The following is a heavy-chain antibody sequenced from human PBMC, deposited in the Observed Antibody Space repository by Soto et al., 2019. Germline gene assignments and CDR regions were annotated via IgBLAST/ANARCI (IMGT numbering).Heavy chain of an antibody. CDR2: IYHSGST. Sequence: SETLYLTCAVSGGSISSGGYSWSWIRQPPGKGLEWIGYIYHSGSTYYNPSLKSRVTISVDRSKNQFSLNLSSVTAADTAVYYCARGNVLRFLEGPLVMDVWGQVTTVTVSS. J-gene: IGHJ6*02. CDR3: ARGNVLRFLEGPLVMDV. V-gene: IGHV4-30-2*01. CDR1: GGSISSGGYS. D-gene: IGHD3-3*01.